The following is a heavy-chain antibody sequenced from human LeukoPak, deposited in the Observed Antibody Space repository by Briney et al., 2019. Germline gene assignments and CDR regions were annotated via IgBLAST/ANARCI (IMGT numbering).Heavy chain of an antibody. J-gene: IGHJ4*02. Sequence: SETLSLTCTVSGDSISSSDSYWGWIRQPPGKGLEWIGSIYYSGNTYYNASLKSRVSISVDTSKNQFSLSLTSVTAADTAVYYCARQTGSGLFILPGGQGTLVTVSS. CDR2: IYYSGNT. V-gene: IGHV4-39*01. CDR3: ARQTGSGLFILP. CDR1: GDSISSSDSY. D-gene: IGHD3/OR15-3a*01.